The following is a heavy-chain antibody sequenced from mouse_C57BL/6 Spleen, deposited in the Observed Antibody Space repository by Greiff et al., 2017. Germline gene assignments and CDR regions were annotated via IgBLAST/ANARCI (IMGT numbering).Heavy chain of an antibody. CDR2: IDPSDSYT. V-gene: IGHV1-69*01. Sequence: VQLQQPGAELVMPGASVKLSCKASGYTFTSYWMHWVKQRPGQGLEWIGEIDPSDSYTNYNQKFKGKSTLTVDKSSSTAYMQLSSLTAEDSAVYYCARRYAAMDYWGQGTSVTVSS. CDR3: ARRYAAMDY. D-gene: IGHD2-10*02. CDR1: GYTFTSYW. J-gene: IGHJ4*01.